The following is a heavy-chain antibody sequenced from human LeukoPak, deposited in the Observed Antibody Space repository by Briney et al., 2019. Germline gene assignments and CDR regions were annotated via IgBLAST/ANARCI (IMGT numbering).Heavy chain of an antibody. Sequence: LETLSLTCAVYGGSFSGYYWSWIRQPPGKGLEWIGQINHGGRANYNPSLKSRVTISVDTSKEQFFLRLSSVTAADTAVYYCAREHYYDSTGYYYRYYYYGLDVWGQGTTVTVSS. CDR2: INHGGRA. V-gene: IGHV4-34*01. CDR1: GGSFSGYY. CDR3: AREHYYDSTGYYYRYYYYGLDV. D-gene: IGHD3-22*01. J-gene: IGHJ6*02.